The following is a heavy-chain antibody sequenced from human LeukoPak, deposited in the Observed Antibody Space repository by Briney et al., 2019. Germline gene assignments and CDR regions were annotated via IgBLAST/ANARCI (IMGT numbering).Heavy chain of an antibody. CDR3: TRDVVVVPAANGGY. Sequence: GGSLRLSCTASGFTFGDYAMSWVRQAPGKGLEWVGFIRSKAYGGTTEYAASVKGRFTISRDDSKSIAYLQMNSLKTEDTAVYYCTRDVVVVPAANGGYWGQGTLVTVSS. J-gene: IGHJ4*02. CDR1: GFTFGDYA. V-gene: IGHV3-49*04. D-gene: IGHD2-2*01. CDR2: IRSKAYGGTT.